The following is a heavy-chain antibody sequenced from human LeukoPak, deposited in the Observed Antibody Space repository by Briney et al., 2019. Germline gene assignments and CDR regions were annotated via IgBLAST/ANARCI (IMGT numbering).Heavy chain of an antibody. V-gene: IGHV3-23*01. CDR3: AKDLYSSGS. D-gene: IGHD6-19*01. J-gene: IGHJ4*02. CDR2: ISGSGGST. CDR1: GFRFDDYG. Sequence: PGGSLRLSCAASGFRFDDYGMSWVRQAPGKGLEWVSAISGSGGSTYYADSVKGRFTISRDNSKNTLYLQMNSLRAEDTAVYYCAKDLYSSGSWGQGTLVTVSS.